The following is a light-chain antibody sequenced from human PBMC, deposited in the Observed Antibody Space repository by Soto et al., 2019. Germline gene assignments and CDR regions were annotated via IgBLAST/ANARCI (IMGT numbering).Light chain of an antibody. Sequence: ILLTQSPSSLSASVGDRVTITCRASQGIDTSLAWYQKKPGKAPKLLIYAASNFQSGVPSRFSGSGSGTHFNLTISRLQTEDFATYYCQQLHGYPITFGQGTRLDIK. J-gene: IGKJ5*01. CDR1: QGIDTS. CDR3: QQLHGYPIT. V-gene: IGKV1-9*01. CDR2: AAS.